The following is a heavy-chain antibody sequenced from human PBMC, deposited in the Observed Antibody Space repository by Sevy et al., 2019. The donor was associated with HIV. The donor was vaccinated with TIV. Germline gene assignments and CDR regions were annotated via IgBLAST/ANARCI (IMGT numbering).Heavy chain of an antibody. CDR2: INPNSGGT. CDR3: ARGTTVTIYYYYGMDV. CDR1: GYTFTGYY. V-gene: IGHV1-2*02. J-gene: IGHJ6*02. Sequence: SVKVSCKASGYTFTGYYMHWVRQAPGQGLEWMGWINPNSGGTNYAQKFQGRVTMTRDTSISTAYMELSRLRSDDTAVYYCARGTTVTIYYYYGMDVWGQGTTVTVSS. D-gene: IGHD4-17*01.